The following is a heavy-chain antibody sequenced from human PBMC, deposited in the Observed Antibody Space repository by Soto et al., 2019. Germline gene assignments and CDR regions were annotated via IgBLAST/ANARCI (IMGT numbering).Heavy chain of an antibody. CDR2: IYYSGST. CDR1: GGSISSYY. D-gene: IGHD3-9*01. CDR3: ARDRNYDILTGFDY. V-gene: IGHV4-59*01. Sequence: KTSGTLSLTCTVSGGSISSYYWSWIRQPPGKGLEWIGYIYYSGSTNYNPSLKSRVTISVDTSKNQFSLKLSSVTAADTAVYYCARDRNYDILTGFDYWGQGTLVTVSS. J-gene: IGHJ4*02.